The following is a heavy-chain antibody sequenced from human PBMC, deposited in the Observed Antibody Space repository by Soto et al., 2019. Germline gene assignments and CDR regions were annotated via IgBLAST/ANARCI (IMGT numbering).Heavy chain of an antibody. D-gene: IGHD6-19*01. V-gene: IGHV1-46*03. CDR2: INPSGGST. CDR1: GYTFTSYY. Sequence: QVQLVQSGAEVKKPGASVKVSCKASGYTFTSYYMHWVRQAPGQGLEWMGIINPSGGSTSYAQKSXXSVTMTRATAXXPXPXVLSSLRSEDTAMYYCARGQTNGARGWYGGPNNFDSWGPGALVTVS. CDR3: ARGQTNGARGWYGGPNNFDS. J-gene: IGHJ4*02.